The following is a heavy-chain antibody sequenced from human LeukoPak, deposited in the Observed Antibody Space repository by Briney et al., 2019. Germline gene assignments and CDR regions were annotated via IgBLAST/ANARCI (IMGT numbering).Heavy chain of an antibody. V-gene: IGHV4-38-2*02. CDR2: IYHSGIT. CDR1: DYSISSGYGYY. Sequence: SETLSLTCTVSDYSISSGYGYYWGWIRQPPGKGLEWIGNIYHSGITYYNHFNSSLKSRVTISIDTSKNQFSLRLTSVTAADTAVYYCARGGGRKFFGGGAYYYYMDVWGKGTTVAVSS. J-gene: IGHJ6*03. D-gene: IGHD3-16*01. CDR3: ARGGGRKFFGGGAYYYYMDV.